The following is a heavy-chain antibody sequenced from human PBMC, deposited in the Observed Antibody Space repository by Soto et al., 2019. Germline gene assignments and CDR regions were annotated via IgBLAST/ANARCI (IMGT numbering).Heavy chain of an antibody. D-gene: IGHD2-15*01. Sequence: QVQLVESGGGVVQPGRSLRLSCAASGFTFSSYGMHWVRQAPGKGLEWVAVISYDGSNKYYADSVKGRFTIPRDNSKNALYLQVNSLRAEDTAVYYCAKGIIIGRGYCSGGSCFSDYWGQGTLVTVSS. CDR1: GFTFSSYG. CDR2: ISYDGSNK. J-gene: IGHJ4*02. CDR3: AKGIIIGRGYCSGGSCFSDY. V-gene: IGHV3-30*18.